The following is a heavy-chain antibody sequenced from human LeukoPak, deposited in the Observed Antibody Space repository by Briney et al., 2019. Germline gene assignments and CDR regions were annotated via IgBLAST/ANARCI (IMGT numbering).Heavy chain of an antibody. D-gene: IGHD3-10*01. CDR2: IYYSGST. V-gene: IGHV4-59*08. J-gene: IGHJ3*02. CDR1: GGSISSYY. Sequence: SETLSLTCTVSGGSISSYYWSWIRQPPGKGLEWIGYIYYSGSTNYNPSLKSRVTISVDTSKNQFSLKLSSVTAADTAVCYCARRGWFGEFPNAFDIWGQGTMVTVSS. CDR3: ARRGWFGEFPNAFDI.